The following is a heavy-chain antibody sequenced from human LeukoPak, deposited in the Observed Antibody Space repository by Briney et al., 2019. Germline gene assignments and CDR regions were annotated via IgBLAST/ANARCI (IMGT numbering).Heavy chain of an antibody. J-gene: IGHJ4*02. Sequence: GGSLRLSCAASGFTFSSYAMHWVRQAPGKGLEWVAVISYDGSNKYYADSVKGRFTISRDNSKNTLYLQMYSLRAEDTAVYYCARDWNEYYFDYWGQGTLVTVSS. D-gene: IGHD1-1*01. CDR2: ISYDGSNK. CDR3: ARDWNEYYFDY. V-gene: IGHV3-30*04. CDR1: GFTFSSYA.